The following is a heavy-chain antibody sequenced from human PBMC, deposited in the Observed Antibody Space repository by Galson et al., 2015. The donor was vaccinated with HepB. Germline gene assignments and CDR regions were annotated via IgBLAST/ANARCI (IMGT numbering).Heavy chain of an antibody. Sequence: SLRLSCAASGFTFSSYWMHWVRQAPGKGLVWVSRINSDGSSTSYADSVKGRFTISRDNAKNTLYLQMNSLRAEDTAVYYCARSGYSSGWPPHYYFYGIDVWGQGTTVTVSS. CDR3: ARSGYSSGWPPHYYFYGIDV. CDR1: GFTFSSYW. CDR2: INSDGSST. J-gene: IGHJ6*02. V-gene: IGHV3-74*01. D-gene: IGHD6-19*01.